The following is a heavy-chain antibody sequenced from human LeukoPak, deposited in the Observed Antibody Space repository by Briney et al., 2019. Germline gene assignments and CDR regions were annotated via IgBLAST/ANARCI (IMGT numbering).Heavy chain of an antibody. CDR3: ASYGAVAGNFDY. CDR2: FHHSGST. CDR1: GYSISSGFY. D-gene: IGHD6-19*01. Sequence: SETLSLTCSVSGYSISSGFYWDWIRQPPGKGLEWIGSFHHSGSTPYNPSLNSRVSISVDTSKNQLSLKLSSVTAADTAVFYCASYGAVAGNFDYWGQGTLVTVSS. J-gene: IGHJ4*02. V-gene: IGHV4-38-2*02.